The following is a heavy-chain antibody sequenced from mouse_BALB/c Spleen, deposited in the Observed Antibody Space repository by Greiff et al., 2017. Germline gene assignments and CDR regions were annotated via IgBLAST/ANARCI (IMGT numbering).Heavy chain of an antibody. D-gene: IGHD2-1*01. J-gene: IGHJ3*01. V-gene: IGHV14-3*02. Sequence: VQLKQSEAELVKPGASVKLSCTASGFNIKDTYMHWVKQRPEQGLEWIGRIDPANGNTKYDPKFQGKATITADTSSNTAYLQLSSLTSEDTAVYYCARCNYLAWFAYWGQGTLVTVSA. CDR1: GFNIKDTY. CDR3: ARCNYLAWFAY. CDR2: IDPANGNT.